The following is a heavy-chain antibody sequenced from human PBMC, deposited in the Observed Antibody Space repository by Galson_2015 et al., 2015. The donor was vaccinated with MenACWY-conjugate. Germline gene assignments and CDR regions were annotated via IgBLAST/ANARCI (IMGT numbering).Heavy chain of an antibody. CDR3: ARDGGQFQFDY. Sequence: SLRLSFAASLFPPSSSWPHWVRQAPGKGLVWVSRIHRDGSSTSYADSVKGRFTISRDNAKNTLYLQMNSLRAEDTAVYYCARDGGQFQFDYWGQGSLVTVSS. D-gene: IGHD3-16*01. V-gene: IGHV3-74*01. CDR2: IHRDGSST. J-gene: IGHJ4*02. CDR1: LFPPSSSW.